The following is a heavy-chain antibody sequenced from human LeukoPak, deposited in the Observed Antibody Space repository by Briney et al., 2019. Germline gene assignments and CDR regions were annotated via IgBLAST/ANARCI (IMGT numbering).Heavy chain of an antibody. V-gene: IGHV3-20*04. Sequence: GGSLRLSCAASGFTFDDYGMSWVRQAPGKGLEWVSGINWNGGSTGYADSVKGRFTISRDNSKNTLYLQMNSLRAEDTAVYYCAKGPYCSSTSCYGFDYWGQGTLVTVSS. CDR2: INWNGGST. CDR1: GFTFDDYG. CDR3: AKGPYCSSTSCYGFDY. D-gene: IGHD2-2*01. J-gene: IGHJ4*02.